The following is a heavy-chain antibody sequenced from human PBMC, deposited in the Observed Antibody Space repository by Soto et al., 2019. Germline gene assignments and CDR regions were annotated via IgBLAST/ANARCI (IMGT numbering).Heavy chain of an antibody. D-gene: IGHD3-16*01. V-gene: IGHV1-18*01. CDR3: AGDRGGGGFNYYYYGMDV. Sequence: QVQLVQSGAEVKKPGASVKVSCKASGYTFISYGISWVRQAPGQGLEWMGWISAYNGNTNYAQKLQGRVNMTTDTPTGTDSKGLGRRRSDDTAVYYGAGDRGGGGFNYYYYGMDVWGQGTTVTVSS. CDR1: GYTFISYG. CDR2: ISAYNGNT. J-gene: IGHJ6*02.